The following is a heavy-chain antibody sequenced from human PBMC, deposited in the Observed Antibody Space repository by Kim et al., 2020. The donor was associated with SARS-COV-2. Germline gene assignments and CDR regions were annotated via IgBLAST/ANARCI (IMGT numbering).Heavy chain of an antibody. CDR3: ARDRPRIAVAGNFDY. Sequence: ASVKVSCKASGYTFTGYYMHWVRQAPGQGLEWMGRINPNSGGTNYAQKFQGRVTMTRDTSISTAYMELSRLRSDDTAVYYCARDRPRIAVAGNFDYWGQGTLVTVSS. J-gene: IGHJ4*02. CDR1: GYTFTGYY. D-gene: IGHD6-19*01. CDR2: INPNSGGT. V-gene: IGHV1-2*06.